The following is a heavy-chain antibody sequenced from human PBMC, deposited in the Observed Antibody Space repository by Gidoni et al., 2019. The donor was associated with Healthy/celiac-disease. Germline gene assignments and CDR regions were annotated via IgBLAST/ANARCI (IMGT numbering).Heavy chain of an antibody. V-gene: IGHV4-61*02. CDR1: GGSISSGSYY. J-gene: IGHJ4*02. D-gene: IGHD3-10*01. Sequence: QVQLQESGPGLVKPSQTLSLTCTVSGGSISSGSYYWSWIRQPAGKGLEWIVRNYTSGSTNYNPSLKSRVTISVDTSKNQFSLKLSSVTAADTAVYYCARVKRFGEFAIDWGQGTLVTVSS. CDR2: NYTSGST. CDR3: ARVKRFGEFAID.